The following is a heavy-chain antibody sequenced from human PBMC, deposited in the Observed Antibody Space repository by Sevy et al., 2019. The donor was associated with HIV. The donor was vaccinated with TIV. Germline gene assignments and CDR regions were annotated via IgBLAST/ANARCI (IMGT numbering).Heavy chain of an antibody. CDR1: GRSMTGYY. Sequence: SETLSLTCTVSGRSMTGYYWTWIRQPPGKGLEWIGYIYYSGSTNYNPSLKSRVTISVDTSKNQFSLGLSSVTAADTAVYYCARAPPYYDFLTGRGYCDYWGQGTLVTVSS. CDR2: IYYSGST. CDR3: ARAPPYYDFLTGRGYCDY. V-gene: IGHV4-59*01. J-gene: IGHJ4*02. D-gene: IGHD3-9*01.